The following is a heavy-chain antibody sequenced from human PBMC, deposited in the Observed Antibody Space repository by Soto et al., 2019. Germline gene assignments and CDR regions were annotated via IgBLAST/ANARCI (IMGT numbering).Heavy chain of an antibody. CDR3: AKARVRIVGANSFDY. CDR1: GFTFSNYG. J-gene: IGHJ4*02. D-gene: IGHD1-26*01. V-gene: IGHV3-30*18. CDR2: ISDDGDKR. Sequence: PGGSLRLSCVGPGFTFSNYGMHWVRQPPGKGLEWVALISDDGDKRYYADSVRGRLIISRDNSKDTVYLQMNSLGPDDTAVYFCAKARVRIVGANSFDYWGQGTPVTVSS.